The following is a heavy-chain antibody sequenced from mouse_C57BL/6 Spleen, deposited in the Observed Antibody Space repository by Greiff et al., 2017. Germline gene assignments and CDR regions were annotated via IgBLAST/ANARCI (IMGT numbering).Heavy chain of an antibody. D-gene: IGHD1-1*01. J-gene: IGHJ1*03. CDR1: GYTFTSYW. CDR2: INPSNGGT. V-gene: IGHV1-53*01. Sequence: VQLQQPGTELVKPGASVKLSCKASGYTFTSYWMHWVKQRPGQGLEWIGNINPSNGGTNYNEKFKSKATLTVDKSSSTAYMQLSSLTTQDSAVYYCARRVATYWYFDVWGTGTTVTVSS. CDR3: ARRVATYWYFDV.